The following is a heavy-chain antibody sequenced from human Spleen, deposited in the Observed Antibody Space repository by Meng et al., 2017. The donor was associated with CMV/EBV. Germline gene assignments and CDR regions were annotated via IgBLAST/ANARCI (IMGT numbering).Heavy chain of an antibody. J-gene: IGHJ4*02. Sequence: TASGGTFSSYAINWVRQAPGHGLEWIGNIIHMFRKTNYAQKFQGRVTITTGESSGTVFMELSSLTLDDTAIYFCARVPDSRAPEDDYWGQGTLVTVSS. CDR2: IIHMFRKT. CDR1: GGTFSSYA. D-gene: IGHD6-6*01. CDR3: ARVPDSRAPEDDY. V-gene: IGHV1-69*05.